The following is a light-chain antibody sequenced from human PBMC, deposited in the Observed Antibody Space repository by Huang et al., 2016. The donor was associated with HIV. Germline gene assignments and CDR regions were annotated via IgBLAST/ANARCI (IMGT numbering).Light chain of an antibody. CDR1: QSISSY. CDR2: AAS. Sequence: DIQMTQSPSSLSASVGDRVTITCRASQSISSYLNWYQQKPWKAPKLLIYAASRLQSGVPSRFSGSGSGTDFTLTISSLQPEDFATYYCQQSYSTPPRTFGQGTKVEIK. J-gene: IGKJ1*01. CDR3: QQSYSTPPRT. V-gene: IGKV1-39*01.